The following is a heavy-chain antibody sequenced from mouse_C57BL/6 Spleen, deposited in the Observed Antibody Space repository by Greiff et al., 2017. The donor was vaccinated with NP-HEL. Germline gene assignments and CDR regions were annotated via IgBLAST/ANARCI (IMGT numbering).Heavy chain of an antibody. J-gene: IGHJ2*01. V-gene: IGHV1-82*01. D-gene: IGHD2-5*01. Sequence: VQLVESGPELVKPGASVKISCKASGYAFSSSWMNWVKQRPGKGLEWIGRIYPGDGDTNYNGKFKGKATLTADKSSSTAYMQLSSLTSEDSAVYFCARTSYYSNFYFDYWGQGTTLTVSS. CDR1: GYAFSSSW. CDR3: ARTSYYSNFYFDY. CDR2: IYPGDGDT.